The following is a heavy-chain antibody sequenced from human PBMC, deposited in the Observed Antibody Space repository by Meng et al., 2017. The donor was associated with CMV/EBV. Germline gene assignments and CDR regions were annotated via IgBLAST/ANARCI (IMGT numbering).Heavy chain of an antibody. CDR2: INHSGST. CDR1: GGSCSGYY. V-gene: IGHV4-34*01. D-gene: IGHD2-2*01. Sequence: LTCAVYGGSCSGYYWSWIRQPPGKGLEWIGEINHSGSTNYNPSLKSRVTISVDTSKNQFSLKLSSVTAADTAVYYCARVWSSTRIDYWGQGTLVTVSS. CDR3: ARVWSSTRIDY. J-gene: IGHJ4*02.